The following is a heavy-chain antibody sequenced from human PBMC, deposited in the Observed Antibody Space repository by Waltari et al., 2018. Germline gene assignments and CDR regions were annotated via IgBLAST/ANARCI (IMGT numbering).Heavy chain of an antibody. V-gene: IGHV3-7*01. CDR2: IKGDGSRK. D-gene: IGHD3-22*01. CDR1: GFSFSHYW. J-gene: IGHJ3*02. CDR3: ARDDSSSGSYDAFDI. Sequence: EVQLVESGGGLVQPGGSLRLSCAASGFSFSHYWMSWVRQAPGKGLGVVAEIKGDGSRKYYLDSVRGRFSISRDNTKNSVDLQMNSLRAEDTAVYYCARDDSSSGSYDAFDIWGQGTMVAVSS.